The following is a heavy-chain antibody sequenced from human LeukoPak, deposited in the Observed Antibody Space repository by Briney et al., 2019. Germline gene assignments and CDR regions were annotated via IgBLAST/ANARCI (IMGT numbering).Heavy chain of an antibody. CDR3: ARHDYDFWSGYYSGNWFDP. CDR2: IYYSGST. J-gene: IGHJ5*02. D-gene: IGHD3-3*01. CDR1: GGSISSYY. V-gene: IGHV4-59*05. Sequence: SETLSLTCTVSGGSISSYYWSWIRQPPGKGLEWIGSIYYSGSTYYNPSLKSRVTISVDTSKNQFSLKLSSVTAADTAVYYCARHDYDFWSGYYSGNWFDPWGQGTLVTVSS.